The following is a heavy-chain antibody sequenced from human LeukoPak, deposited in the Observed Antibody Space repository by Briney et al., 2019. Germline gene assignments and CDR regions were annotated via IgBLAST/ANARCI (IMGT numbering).Heavy chain of an antibody. CDR2: ISWDGDIT. D-gene: IGHD3-22*01. CDR3: AKARGLIGGAFDL. J-gene: IGHJ3*01. CDR1: GFTFDDYL. V-gene: IGHV3-43*01. Sequence: GGSLRLSCAASGFTFDDYLIHWVRQVPGKGLECVSLISWDGDITYYADSVKGRFTISRDNSKNSLYLQMNSLRTEDTALYYCAKARGLIGGAFDLWGKGTMVTVSS.